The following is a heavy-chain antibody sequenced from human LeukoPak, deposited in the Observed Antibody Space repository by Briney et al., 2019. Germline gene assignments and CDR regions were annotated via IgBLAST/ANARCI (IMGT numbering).Heavy chain of an antibody. Sequence: PGGSLRLSCAASGFTFSDYYMIWIRQAPGKGLEWVSVFYVGGATYYADSVKGRFTISRDNSENTLYLQMKSLRAEDTAVYYCARGDGYNFFDYWGQGTLVTVSS. CDR2: FYVGGAT. V-gene: IGHV3-53*01. D-gene: IGHD5-24*01. CDR3: ARGDGYNFFDY. J-gene: IGHJ4*02. CDR1: GFTFSDYY.